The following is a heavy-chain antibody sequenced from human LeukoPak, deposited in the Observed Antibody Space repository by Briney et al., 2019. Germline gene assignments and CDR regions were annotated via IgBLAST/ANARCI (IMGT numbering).Heavy chain of an antibody. J-gene: IGHJ4*02. Sequence: GGSLRLSCAASGFTFSSYGMHWVRQAPGKGLEWVAVISYDGSNKYYADSVKGRFTISRDNSKNTLYLQMNSLRAEDTAVYYCSKAKGGGSSCWDVRATPRSGNYFDYWGQGTLVTVSS. CDR2: ISYDGSNK. CDR3: SKAKGGGSSCWDVRATPRSGNYFDY. CDR1: GFTFSSYG. D-gene: IGHD6-19*01. V-gene: IGHV3-30*18.